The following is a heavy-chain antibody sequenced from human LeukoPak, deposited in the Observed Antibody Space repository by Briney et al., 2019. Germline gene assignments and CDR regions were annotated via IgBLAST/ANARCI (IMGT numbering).Heavy chain of an antibody. CDR2: ISSSSSYI. V-gene: IGHV3-21*01. CDR3: ARGGLRPYYYYYMDV. D-gene: IGHD4-17*01. J-gene: IGHJ6*03. Sequence: GGSLRLSCAASGFTFSTYSMNWVRQAPGKGLEWVSSISSSSSYISYADSVKGRFTISRDNAKNSLYLQMNSLRAEDTAVYYCARGGLRPYYYYYMDVWGKGTTVTVSS. CDR1: GFTFSTYS.